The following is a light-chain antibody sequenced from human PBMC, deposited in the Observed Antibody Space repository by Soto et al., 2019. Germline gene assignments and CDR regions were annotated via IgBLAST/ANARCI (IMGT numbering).Light chain of an antibody. CDR3: HQSGDSPP. V-gene: IGKV3-20*01. CDR2: GAS. CDR1: QSVSSTK. J-gene: IGKJ1*01. Sequence: EIVLTQSPGTLSLSPGERATLSCRASQSVSSTKLAWYQQRPGQAPRLLIFGASNRATGVPDRFSGSGSGTDITLTISRLEPEDFAVYYCHQSGDSPPFGQGTRVEIK.